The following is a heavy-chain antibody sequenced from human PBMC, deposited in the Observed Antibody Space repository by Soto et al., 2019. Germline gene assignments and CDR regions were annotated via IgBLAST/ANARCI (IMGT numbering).Heavy chain of an antibody. CDR3: ARVVDYYDSSGDY. Sequence: EVQLVESGGGLVKPGGSLRLSCAASGFTFSSYSMNWVRQAPGKGLEWVSSISSSSSYIYYADSVKGRFTISRDNAKNSLYLQMYSLRAEDTAVYYCARVVDYYDSSGDYWGQGTLVTVSS. CDR1: GFTFSSYS. V-gene: IGHV3-21*01. J-gene: IGHJ4*02. CDR2: ISSSSSYI. D-gene: IGHD3-22*01.